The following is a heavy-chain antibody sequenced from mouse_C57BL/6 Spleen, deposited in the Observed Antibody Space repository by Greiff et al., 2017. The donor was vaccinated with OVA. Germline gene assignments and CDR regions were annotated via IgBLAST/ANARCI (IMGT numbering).Heavy chain of an antibody. J-gene: IGHJ2*01. Sequence: VQLQQSGAELVRPGTSVKVSCKASGYAFTNYLIEWVKQRPGQGLEWIGVINPGSGGTNYNEKFKGKATLTADKSSSTAYMQLSRLTSEDSAVYFCAGSDIYYYGSSYVFDYWGQGTTLTVSS. CDR1: GYAFTNYL. CDR2: INPGSGGT. D-gene: IGHD1-1*01. CDR3: AGSDIYYYGSSYVFDY. V-gene: IGHV1-54*01.